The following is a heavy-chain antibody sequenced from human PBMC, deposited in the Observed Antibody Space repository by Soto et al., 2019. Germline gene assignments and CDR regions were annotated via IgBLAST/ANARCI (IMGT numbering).Heavy chain of an antibody. CDR3: ARESEDLTSNFDY. CDR1: GFTFTRYS. Sequence: EVQLVESGGGLVKPGGSLRLSCAASGFTFTRYSMNWVRQAPGTGLEWVSSISSTTNYIYYADSMKGRFTVSRHNAKNSVYLDMNSLSAEDTAVYYWARESEDLTSNFDYWGQGTLVTVSS. CDR2: ISSTTNYI. V-gene: IGHV3-21*01. J-gene: IGHJ4*02.